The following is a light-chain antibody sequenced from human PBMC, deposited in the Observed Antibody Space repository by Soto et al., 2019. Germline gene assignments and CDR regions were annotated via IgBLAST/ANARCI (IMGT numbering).Light chain of an antibody. CDR1: QTIMTY. CDR3: QQSYNSPQT. J-gene: IGKJ1*01. Sequence: VGDEVTITCRASQTIMTYLNWYQLKPGKPPRLLIYAASSLQSGVPSRFSGSGSGTDFTLTISSLQPEDFATYSCQQSYNSPQTFGRGTKVDIK. CDR2: AAS. V-gene: IGKV1-39*01.